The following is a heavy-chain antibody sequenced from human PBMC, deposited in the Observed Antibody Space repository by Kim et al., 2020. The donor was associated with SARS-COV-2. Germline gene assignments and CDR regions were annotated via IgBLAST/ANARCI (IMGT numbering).Heavy chain of an antibody. V-gene: IGHV3-72*01. CDR3: ARGAGSSRGYLYAMDV. D-gene: IGHD1-26*01. Sequence: GGSLRLSCAASGFTFSDHYMDWVRQAPGKGPEWVGGIIDKGTINPYSTVYAASVKGRFTISKDDSKNSLYLQMDSLKTEDTAEYYCARGAGSSRGYLYAMDVWGQGTTVTVSS. CDR1: GFTFSDHY. J-gene: IGHJ6*01. CDR2: IIDKGTINPYST.